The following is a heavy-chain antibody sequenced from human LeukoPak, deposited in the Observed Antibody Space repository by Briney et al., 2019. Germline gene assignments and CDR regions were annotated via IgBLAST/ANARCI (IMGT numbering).Heavy chain of an antibody. J-gene: IGHJ6*03. Sequence: SETLSLTCTVYGGSFTAFYWSWIRQPPGKGLEWIGEVNHSGTTNYNPSLKSRVTLSVDTSKNQFSLKLSSVTAADTAVYYCARQLTAVAGTSYYYYMDVWGKGTTVTISS. D-gene: IGHD6-19*01. V-gene: IGHV4-34*01. CDR1: GGSFTAFY. CDR2: VNHSGTT. CDR3: ARQLTAVAGTSYYYYMDV.